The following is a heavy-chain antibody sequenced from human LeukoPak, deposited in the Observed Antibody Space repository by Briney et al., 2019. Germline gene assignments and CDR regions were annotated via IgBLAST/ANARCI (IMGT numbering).Heavy chain of an antibody. Sequence: SETLSLTCTVSGGSISSYYWSWIRQPPGKGLEWIGYIYYSGCTNYNPSLKSRVTISVDTSKNQFSLKLSSVTAADTAVYYCARDRRYYDSSGAYGMDVWGQGTTVTVSS. V-gene: IGHV4-59*01. D-gene: IGHD3-22*01. CDR3: ARDRRYYDSSGAYGMDV. J-gene: IGHJ6*02. CDR1: GGSISSYY. CDR2: IYYSGCT.